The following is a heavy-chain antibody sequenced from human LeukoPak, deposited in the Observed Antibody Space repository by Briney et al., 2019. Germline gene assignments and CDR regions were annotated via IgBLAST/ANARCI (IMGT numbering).Heavy chain of an antibody. CDR1: GYTFTGYY. Sequence: ASVKVSCKASGYTFTGYYMHWVRQAPGQGLEWMGWINPNSGDTEYAQKFQGRVTMTRDTSISTAYMELSRLRSDDTAVYYCATQRGSYRWGTDFDYWGQGTLVTVSS. D-gene: IGHD3-16*01. CDR3: ATQRGSYRWGTDFDY. CDR2: INPNSGDT. V-gene: IGHV1-2*02. J-gene: IGHJ4*02.